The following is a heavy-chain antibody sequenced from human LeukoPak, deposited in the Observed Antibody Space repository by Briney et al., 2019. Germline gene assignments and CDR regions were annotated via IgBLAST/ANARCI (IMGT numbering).Heavy chain of an antibody. V-gene: IGHV3-7*01. D-gene: IGHD3-10*01. CDR1: GFTFSSYS. CDR3: ARDYYGSGPYYYYYYMDV. Sequence: TGGSLRLSCAASGFTFSSYSMNWVRQAPGKGLEWVANIKQDGSEKYYVDSVKGRFTISRDNAKNSLYLQMNSLRAEDTAVYYCARDYYGSGPYYYYYYMDVWGKGTTVTISS. J-gene: IGHJ6*03. CDR2: IKQDGSEK.